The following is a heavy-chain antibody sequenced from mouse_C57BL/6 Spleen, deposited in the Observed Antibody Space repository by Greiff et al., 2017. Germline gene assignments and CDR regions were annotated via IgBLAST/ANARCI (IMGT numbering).Heavy chain of an antibody. CDR2: FCWDDDK. J-gene: IGHJ1*03. D-gene: IGHD4-1*01. Sequence: QVQLKESGPGILQPSQTLSLTCSFSGFSLSTFGMGVGWVRQPSGKGLEWLAHFCWDDDKYYNPALKSRRTISKDTSKNQVFLKIANVDTADTATSDCARALTGRDFDVWGTGTTVTVSS. V-gene: IGHV8-8*01. CDR1: GFSLSTFGMG. CDR3: ARALTGRDFDV.